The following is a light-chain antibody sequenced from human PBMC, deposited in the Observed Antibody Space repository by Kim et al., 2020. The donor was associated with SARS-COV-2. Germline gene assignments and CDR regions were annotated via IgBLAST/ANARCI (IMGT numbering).Light chain of an antibody. Sequence: EIVLTQSPGTLSLSPGERATLSCRASQTVRSSYLAWYQQKPGQAPRLLIYAAAIRATGIPDRFSGSGSGTDFTLTISRLEPEDFAVYYCQQYGGSPMYTFGQGTKLEI. CDR2: AAA. CDR3: QQYGGSPMYT. CDR1: QTVRSSY. J-gene: IGKJ2*01. V-gene: IGKV3-20*01.